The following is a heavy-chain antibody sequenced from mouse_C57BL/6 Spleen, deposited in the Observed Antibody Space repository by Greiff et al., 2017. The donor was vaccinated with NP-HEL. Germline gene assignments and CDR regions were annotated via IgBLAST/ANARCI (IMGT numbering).Heavy chain of an antibody. Sequence: EVQGVESGGGLVKPGGSLKLSCAASGFTFSSYAMSWVRQTPEKRLEWVATISDGGSYTYYPDNVKGRFTISRDNAKNNLYLQMSHLKSEDTAMYYCARAYYDYDEAMDYWGQGTSVTVSS. CDR3: ARAYYDYDEAMDY. CDR2: ISDGGSYT. V-gene: IGHV5-4*01. D-gene: IGHD2-4*01. CDR1: GFTFSSYA. J-gene: IGHJ4*01.